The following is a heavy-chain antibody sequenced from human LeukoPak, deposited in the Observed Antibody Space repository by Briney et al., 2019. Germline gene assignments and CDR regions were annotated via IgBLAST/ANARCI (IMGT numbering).Heavy chain of an antibody. Sequence: SETLSLTCAVYGGSFSAYYWSWIRQPQGKGLEWIGEINHSGSTNYNPSLKSRVTISVDTSKNQFSLKLSSVTAADTAVYYCAREGSGIWGQGTMVTVSS. CDR1: GGSFSAYY. J-gene: IGHJ3*02. V-gene: IGHV4-34*01. CDR2: INHSGST. CDR3: AREGSGI.